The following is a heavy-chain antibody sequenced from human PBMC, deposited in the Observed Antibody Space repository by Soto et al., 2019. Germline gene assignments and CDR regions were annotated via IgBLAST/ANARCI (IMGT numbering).Heavy chain of an antibody. CDR3: ARGNDLSYYYYGLDV. CDR1: GYTFTTYY. D-gene: IGHD1-1*01. CDR2: INPSSGSA. V-gene: IGHV1-46*03. J-gene: IGHJ6*02. Sequence: ASVKVSCKASGYTFTTYYIHWVRQAPGQGLEWMGIINPSSGSAGYAQKFQVSVTMTRDTPTNTFYMELSSLRSDDTAVYYCARGNDLSYYYYGLDVWGQGTTVTVSS.